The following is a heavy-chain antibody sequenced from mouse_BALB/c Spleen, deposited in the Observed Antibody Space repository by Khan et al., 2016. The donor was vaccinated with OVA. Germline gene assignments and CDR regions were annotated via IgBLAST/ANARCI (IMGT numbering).Heavy chain of an antibody. CDR1: GYTFTSYT. Sequence: VQLQESGAELARPWASLKMSCKASGYTFTSYTIHWIKLRPGQGLEWIGYINPSNGYTNYNQMFNDKATFTADKSSPTAYMQLSSLASDDAVVYTLLRGGRYHRNDGWFAYWGQGTLVTVSA. CDR2: INPSNGYT. CDR3: LRGGRYHRNDGWFAY. J-gene: IGHJ3*01. V-gene: IGHV1-4*01. D-gene: IGHD2-14*01.